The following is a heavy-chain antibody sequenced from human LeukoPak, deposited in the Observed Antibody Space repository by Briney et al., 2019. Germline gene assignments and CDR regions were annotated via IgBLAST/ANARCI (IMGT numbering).Heavy chain of an antibody. V-gene: IGHV3-23*01. Sequence: LAGGSLRLSCAASGFTFSIYNMNWVRQAPGKGLEWVSAVGGTDGRTYYAAFVKGRFTIYRDNSKNTLYLQMNSLRADDTAVYYCPKDGSYYFDYWGQGTLVTVSS. CDR3: PKDGSYYFDY. J-gene: IGHJ4*02. CDR1: GFTFSIYN. CDR2: VGGTDGRT.